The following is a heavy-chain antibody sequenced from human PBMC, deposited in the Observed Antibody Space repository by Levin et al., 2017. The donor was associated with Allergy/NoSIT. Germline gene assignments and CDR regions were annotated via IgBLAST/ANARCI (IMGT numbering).Heavy chain of an antibody. CDR1: GFTVSDNY. CDR3: ARDRGGSYSDY. Sequence: LSLTCAASGFTVSDNYMSWVRQAPGKGLEWVSVIYSGGSTYYADSVKGRFTISRDNSKNTLYLQMNSLRVEDTAVYYCARDRGGSYSDYWGQGTLVTVSS. D-gene: IGHD1-26*01. CDR2: IYSGGST. V-gene: IGHV3-53*01. J-gene: IGHJ4*02.